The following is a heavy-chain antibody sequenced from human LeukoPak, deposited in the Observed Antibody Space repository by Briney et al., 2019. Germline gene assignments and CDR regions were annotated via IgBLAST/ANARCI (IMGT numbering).Heavy chain of an antibody. Sequence: ASETLSLTCTVSGGSISSKYWSWIRQPPGKGLELIGYIYYSGSTNYNPSLKSRVTISVDTSKTSFSLKLTSVTAADTAVYYCARVNIAGVRGVIRPFVMDVWGQGTTVTVSS. J-gene: IGHJ6*02. V-gene: IGHV4-59*01. D-gene: IGHD3-10*01. CDR1: GGSISSKY. CDR2: IYYSGST. CDR3: ARVNIAGVRGVIRPFVMDV.